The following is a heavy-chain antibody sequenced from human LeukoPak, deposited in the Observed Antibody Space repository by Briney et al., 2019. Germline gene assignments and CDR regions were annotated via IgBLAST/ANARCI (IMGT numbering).Heavy chain of an antibody. CDR3: ARDRAPPTSWYFDY. D-gene: IGHD2-2*01. CDR1: GLTHSNNY. J-gene: IGHJ4*02. V-gene: IGHV3-66*01. CDR2: IYSGGTT. Sequence: GGSLRLSCAVSGLTHSNNYMSWVRQAPGKGLEWVSVIYSGGTTYYADSVKGRFTISRDNSKNTLYLHMNSLRAEDTAVYYCARDRAPPTSWYFDYWGQGTLVTVSS.